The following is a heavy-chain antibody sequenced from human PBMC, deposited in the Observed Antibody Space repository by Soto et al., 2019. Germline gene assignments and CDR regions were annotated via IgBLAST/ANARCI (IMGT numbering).Heavy chain of an antibody. CDR3: ARDEDYGGITARFDY. CDR1: GYTFTSYA. V-gene: IGHV1-3*01. D-gene: IGHD4-17*01. CDR2: INAGNGNT. J-gene: IGHJ4*02. Sequence: GASVKVSCKASGYTFTSYAMHWVRQAPGQRLEWMGWINAGNGNTKYSQKFQGRVTITRDTSASTAYMELSSLRSEDTAVYYCARDEDYGGITARFDYWGQGTLVTVSS.